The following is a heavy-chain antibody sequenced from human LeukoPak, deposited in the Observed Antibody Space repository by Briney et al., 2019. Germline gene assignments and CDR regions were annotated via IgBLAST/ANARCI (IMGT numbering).Heavy chain of an antibody. Sequence: GGSLRLSCAASGFTFSSYSMSRVRQAPGKGLEWVSRISGSGGRIDYADSVKGRFTISRDNSKNTLSLQMNSLTAEDTAVYYCAKNPRLEGWIYFDSWGQEILLTVSS. V-gene: IGHV3-23*01. CDR1: GFTFSSYS. CDR3: AKNPRLEGWIYFDS. CDR2: ISGSGGRI. D-gene: IGHD1-1*01. J-gene: IGHJ4*02.